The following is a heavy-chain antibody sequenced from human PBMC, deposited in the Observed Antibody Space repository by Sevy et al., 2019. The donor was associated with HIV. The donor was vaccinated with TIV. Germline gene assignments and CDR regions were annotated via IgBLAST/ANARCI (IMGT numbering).Heavy chain of an antibody. V-gene: IGHV3-23*01. CDR1: GFTFSSYA. J-gene: IGHJ4*02. D-gene: IGHD6-19*01. CDR2: ISGSGGST. Sequence: GESLKISCAASGFTFSSYAMSWVRQAPGKGLEWVSAISGSGGSTYYADSVKGRFTISRDNSKNTLYLQMNSLRAEDTAVYYCAKGKEGSSGWEGGDYWGQGTLVTVSS. CDR3: AKGKEGSSGWEGGDY.